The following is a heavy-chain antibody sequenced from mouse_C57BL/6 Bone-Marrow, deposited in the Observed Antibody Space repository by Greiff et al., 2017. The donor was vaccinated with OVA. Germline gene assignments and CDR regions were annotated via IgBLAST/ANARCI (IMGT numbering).Heavy chain of an antibody. D-gene: IGHD2-3*01. CDR2: IYPGDGDT. Sequence: QVQLQQSGAELVKPGASVKISCKASGYAFSSYWMNWVKQRPGKGLEWIGQIYPGDGDTNYNGKFKGKATLTADKSSSTAYMQLSSLTSEDSAAYFCARSPPAADGYYDAMDDWGQGTSVTVSS. CDR1: GYAFSSYW. V-gene: IGHV1-80*01. CDR3: ARSPPAADGYYDAMDD. J-gene: IGHJ4*01.